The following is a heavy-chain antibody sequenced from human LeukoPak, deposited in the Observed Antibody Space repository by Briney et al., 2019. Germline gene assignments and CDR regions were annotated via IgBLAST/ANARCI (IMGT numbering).Heavy chain of an antibody. CDR2: ISSSSSYI. CDR1: GFTFSSYS. D-gene: IGHD3-22*01. J-gene: IGHJ6*03. V-gene: IGHV3-21*01. Sequence: PGGSLRLSCAASGFTFSSYSMNWVRQAPGKGLEWVSSISSSSSYIYYADSVKGRFTISRDNAKNSLYLQMNSLRAEDTAVYYCASGFKYYYDSSGYYSYYYMDVWGKGTTVTVSS. CDR3: ASGFKYYYDSSGYYSYYYMDV.